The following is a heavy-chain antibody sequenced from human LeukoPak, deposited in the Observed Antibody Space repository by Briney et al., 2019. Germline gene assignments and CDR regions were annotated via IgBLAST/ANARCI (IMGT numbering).Heavy chain of an antibody. D-gene: IGHD6-19*01. CDR3: ARDRGVDGDSSGFDY. J-gene: IGHJ4*02. CDR2: ISSSSSYT. V-gene: IGHV3-11*05. CDR1: GFTFSDYY. Sequence: GGSLRLSCAASGFTFSDYYMSWIRQAPGKGLEWVSYISSSSSYTNYADSVKGRLTISRDNAKNSLYLQMNSLRSEDTAVYYCARDRGVDGDSSGFDYWGQGTLVTVSS.